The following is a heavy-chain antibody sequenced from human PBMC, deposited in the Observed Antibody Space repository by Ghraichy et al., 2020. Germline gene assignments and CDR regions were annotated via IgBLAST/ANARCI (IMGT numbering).Heavy chain of an antibody. CDR1: GGSISSSSYY. J-gene: IGHJ4*02. CDR2: IYYSGST. V-gene: IGHV4-39*01. CDR3: ARRLLSRWGPTFDY. D-gene: IGHD2-8*02. Sequence: SETLSLTCTVSGGSISSSSYYWGWIRQPPGKGLEWIGSIYYSGSTYYNPSLKSRVTISVDTSKNQFSLKLSSVTAADTAVYYCARRLLSRWGPTFDYWGQGTLVTVSS.